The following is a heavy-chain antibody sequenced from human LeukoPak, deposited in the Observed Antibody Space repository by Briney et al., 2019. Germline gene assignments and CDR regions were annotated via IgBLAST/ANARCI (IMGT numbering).Heavy chain of an antibody. Sequence: SETLSLTCTVSGGSISSYYWSWIRQPAGKGLEWIGRIYTSGSTNYNPSLKSRVTMSVDMSKNQVSLNLKYVTAADTAVYYCARGYFDWFLDNWGRGTLVTVSS. CDR1: GGSISSYY. CDR3: ARGYFDWFLDN. CDR2: IYTSGST. V-gene: IGHV4-4*07. J-gene: IGHJ4*02. D-gene: IGHD3-9*01.